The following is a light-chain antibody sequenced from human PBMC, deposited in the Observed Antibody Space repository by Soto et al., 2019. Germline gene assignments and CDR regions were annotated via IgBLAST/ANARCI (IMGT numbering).Light chain of an antibody. CDR2: WAS. CDR3: HQYYSTPPT. V-gene: IGKV4-1*01. J-gene: IGKJ1*01. CDR1: QSVLYSSNNKNY. Sequence: DIVMTQSPDSLAVSLGERASINCKSSQSVLYSSNNKNYLAWYQQKPGQPPKLLIYWASTRESGVPDRFSGSGSGIDFTLTISSLQAEDVAVYYCHQYYSTPPTFGQGTKVEIK.